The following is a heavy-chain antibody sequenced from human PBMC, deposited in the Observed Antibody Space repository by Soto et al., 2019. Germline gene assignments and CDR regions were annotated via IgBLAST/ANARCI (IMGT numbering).Heavy chain of an antibody. Sequence: DVQLLGSGGDLVQPGGSLRLSCAASGFTFSSYAMSWVRQAPGKGLEWVSSMSGAGRSSYDADSVKGRFTISRDNSKNTLYLQMNNLRAEDTALYYCAKGPIFGVENIYDYWGQGTLVTVSS. J-gene: IGHJ4*02. CDR1: GFTFSSYA. V-gene: IGHV3-23*01. CDR2: MSGAGRSS. CDR3: AKGPIFGVENIYDY. D-gene: IGHD3-3*01.